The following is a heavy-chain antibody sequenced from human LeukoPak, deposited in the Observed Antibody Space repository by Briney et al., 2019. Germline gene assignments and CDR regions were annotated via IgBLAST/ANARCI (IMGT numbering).Heavy chain of an antibody. CDR3: ARERVDIVATGQFGYYYGMDV. V-gene: IGHV3-11*01. D-gene: IGHD5-12*01. CDR1: GFTFSDYY. Sequence: PGGSLRLSCAASGFTFSDYYMSWIRQAPGKGLEWVSYISSSGSTIYYADSVKSRFTISRDNAKNSLYLQMNSLRAEDTAVYYCARERVDIVATGQFGYYYGMDVWGQRTTVTVSS. J-gene: IGHJ6*02. CDR2: ISSSGSTI.